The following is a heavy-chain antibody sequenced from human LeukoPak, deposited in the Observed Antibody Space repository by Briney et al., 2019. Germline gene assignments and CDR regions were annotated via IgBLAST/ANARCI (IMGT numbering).Heavy chain of an antibody. J-gene: IGHJ4*02. D-gene: IGHD1-26*01. Sequence: TGGSLRLSCAASGFTFSSYSMDWVRQAPGKGLEWVSSISSSSSYIYYADPVKGRFTISRDNAKNSLYLQMDSLRAEDTAVYYCARVSEWGSGKIDYWGQGTLVTVSS. CDR3: ARVSEWGSGKIDY. V-gene: IGHV3-21*01. CDR2: ISSSSSYI. CDR1: GFTFSSYS.